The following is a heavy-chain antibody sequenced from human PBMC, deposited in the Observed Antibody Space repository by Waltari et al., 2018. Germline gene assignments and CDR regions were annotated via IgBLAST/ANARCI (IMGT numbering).Heavy chain of an antibody. Sequence: QVQLQESGPGLVKPSQTLSLTCTVSGGSISSGSYYWSWIRQPAGKGLEWIGYIYTSGSTNYNPSLKSRVTISVDTSKNQFSLKLSSVTAADTAGYYCARGDGDYNWFDPWGQGTLVTVSS. V-gene: IGHV4-61*09. D-gene: IGHD4-17*01. CDR2: IYTSGST. J-gene: IGHJ5*02. CDR3: ARGDGDYNWFDP. CDR1: GGSISSGSYY.